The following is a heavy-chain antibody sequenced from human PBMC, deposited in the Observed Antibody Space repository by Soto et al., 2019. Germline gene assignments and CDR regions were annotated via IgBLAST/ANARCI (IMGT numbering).Heavy chain of an antibody. D-gene: IGHD3-22*01. CDR3: ARSGDAYYNSSGYYSYYYCGMDG. V-gene: IGHV1-18*01. CDR2: ISAYNGNT. CDR1: GSTFTSYG. Sequence: ASVKVSCKASGSTFTSYGISWVRQAPGQGLEWMGWISAYNGNTNYAQKLQGRVTMTTDTSTSTAYMELRSRRSDDTAVYYCARSGDAYYNSSGYYSYYYCGMDGWGQGTTVT. J-gene: IGHJ6*02.